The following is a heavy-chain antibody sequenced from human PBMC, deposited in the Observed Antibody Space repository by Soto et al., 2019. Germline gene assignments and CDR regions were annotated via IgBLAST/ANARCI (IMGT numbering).Heavy chain of an antibody. CDR2: TIPMFSTT. Sequence: QVQLVQSGAEVKKPESSVRVSCKASGGTFNSYAITWVRQAPGQGLEWMGGTIPMFSTTNYAEKFQGRVTNTADEATNTAYMELSSLRSEDTAVYYCTRCGIRYHSIGYYLGIDGMDVWGQGTTVIVSS. CDR1: GGTFNSYA. V-gene: IGHV1-69*12. CDR3: TRCGIRYHSIGYYLGIDGMDV. J-gene: IGHJ6*02. D-gene: IGHD3-22*01.